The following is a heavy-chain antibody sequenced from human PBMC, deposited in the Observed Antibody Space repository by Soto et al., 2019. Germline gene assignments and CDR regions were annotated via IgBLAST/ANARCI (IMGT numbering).Heavy chain of an antibody. CDR2: INPSSGGP. Sequence: QVQLVQSGAEVKKPGASVKVSCKASGYPLTAKYLHWVRQAPGQGLEWMRWINPSSGGPKEAKKFRGRVTKSRDTSISAAYMELSMLTSVGTAVYYCAKGGSSWTEWFDPWGQGTLVTVSS. D-gene: IGHD6-13*01. V-gene: IGHV1-2*02. CDR1: GYPLTAKY. CDR3: AKGGSSWTEWFDP. J-gene: IGHJ5*02.